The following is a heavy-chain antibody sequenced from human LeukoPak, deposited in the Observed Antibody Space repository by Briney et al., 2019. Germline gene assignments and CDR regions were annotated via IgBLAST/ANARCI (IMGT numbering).Heavy chain of an antibody. CDR1: GYSFTSYW. D-gene: IGHD3-10*01. J-gene: IGHJ4*02. V-gene: IGHV5-51*01. Sequence: GESLKISCKGSGYSFTSYWIGWVRQMPGKGLEWMGIIYSGDSDTKYSPSFQGQVTISVDKSITTAYLQWRSLKASDTTMYYCARLPRGPKSDFDYWGQGTLVTVSS. CDR3: ARLPRGPKSDFDY. CDR2: IYSGDSDT.